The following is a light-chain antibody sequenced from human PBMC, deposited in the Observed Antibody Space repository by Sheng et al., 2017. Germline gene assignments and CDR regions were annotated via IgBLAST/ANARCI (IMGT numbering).Light chain of an antibody. CDR1: QDINNY. CDR3: QEYMSSPWT. CDR2: GAS. Sequence: DIQMTQSPSSLSASVGDRVTVTCRAGQDINNYLAWYQQKPGEVPKLVISGASTLQSGAPSRFSGSGSGTDFTLTINTLQPEDVATYYCQEYMSSPWTFGPGPRW. J-gene: IGKJ1*01. V-gene: IGKV1-27*01.